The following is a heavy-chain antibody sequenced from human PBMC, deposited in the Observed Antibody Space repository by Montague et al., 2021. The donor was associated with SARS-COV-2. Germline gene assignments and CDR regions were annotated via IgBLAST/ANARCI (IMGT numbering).Heavy chain of an antibody. D-gene: IGHD3-3*01. CDR1: GGSISSREW. V-gene: IGHV4-4*02. CDR3: GGTWVYFSPVDV. Sequence: SETLSLTCAVSGGSISSREWWSWVRQPPGKGLEWIREIHQSESGXTNXXXXLKSRVTISIDQSKNYLPLNLTSMTAADTAVYYCGGTWVYFSPVDVWGQGTTVIVSS. J-gene: IGHJ6*02. CDR2: IHQSESGXT.